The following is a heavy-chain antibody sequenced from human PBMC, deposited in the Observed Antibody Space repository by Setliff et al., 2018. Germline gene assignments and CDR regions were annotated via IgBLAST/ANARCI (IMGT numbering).Heavy chain of an antibody. D-gene: IGHD2-2*01. J-gene: IGHJ3*02. CDR3: ARGRMRGSCSGPSCTYDPFDI. V-gene: IGHV4-34*01. CDR2: INHRGST. Sequence: PSETLSLTCTLYCVSFIDYYWSWIRQPPGKGPEWIEEINHRGSTNYSPSLRSRVTMSVDTSKKQLSLKLSTVTAADTAVYYCARGRMRGSCSGPSCTYDPFDIWGKGTPVTVSS. CDR1: CVSFIDYY.